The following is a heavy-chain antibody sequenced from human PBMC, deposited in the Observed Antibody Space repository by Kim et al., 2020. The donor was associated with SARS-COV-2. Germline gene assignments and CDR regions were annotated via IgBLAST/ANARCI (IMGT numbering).Heavy chain of an antibody. CDR1: GFTFSSYS. CDR2: ISSSSSTV. V-gene: IGHV3-48*02. CDR3: ARVPSDGSSVSLFNYYYYGMVV. J-gene: IGHJ6*02. Sequence: GGSLRLSCAASGFTFSSYSMNWVRQAPGKGLEWVSYISSSSSTVYYADSVKGRFTISRDNAKNSLYLQMNSLRDEDTAVYYCARVPSDGSSVSLFNYYYYGMVVWGHRTTVTVSS. D-gene: IGHD6-6*01.